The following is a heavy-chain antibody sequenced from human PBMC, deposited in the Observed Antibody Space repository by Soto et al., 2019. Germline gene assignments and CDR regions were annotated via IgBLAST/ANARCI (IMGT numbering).Heavy chain of an antibody. D-gene: IGHD6-13*01. V-gene: IGHV3-23*01. J-gene: IGHJ4*02. CDR2: ISSRSGST. Sequence: EVQLLESGGGLVQPGGSLRLSCAASGFTFSSSAMSWVRQAPGKGLQWVSAISSRSGSTYYAESVKGRFNISRDNSKNTLFLQMNSLRAEDTAVYYCAKEMGSSWSDFDSWGQGTLVTVSS. CDR1: GFTFSSSA. CDR3: AKEMGSSWSDFDS.